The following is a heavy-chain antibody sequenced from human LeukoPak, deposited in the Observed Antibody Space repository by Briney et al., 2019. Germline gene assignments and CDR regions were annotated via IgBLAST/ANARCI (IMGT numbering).Heavy chain of an antibody. Sequence: SVTVSCKASGGTFSNYAISWVRQAPGQGLEWMGAIIPIFGTANYAQKFQGRVTITADESTSTAYMELSSLRSEDTAVYYCARILSSSWYEYFHHWGQGTLVTVSS. CDR2: IIPIFGTA. J-gene: IGHJ1*01. CDR1: GGTFSNYA. D-gene: IGHD6-19*01. CDR3: ARILSSSWYEYFHH. V-gene: IGHV1-69*01.